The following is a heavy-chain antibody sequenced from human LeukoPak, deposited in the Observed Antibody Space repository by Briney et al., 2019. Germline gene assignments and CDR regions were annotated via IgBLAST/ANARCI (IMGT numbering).Heavy chain of an antibody. CDR2: IYYSGST. CDR1: GGSISSGGYY. J-gene: IGHJ4*02. V-gene: IGHV4-31*03. Sequence: SETLSLTCTVSGGSISSGGYYWSWIRQHPGKGLEWIGYIYYSGSTYYNPSLKSRVTISVDTSKNQFSLKLSSVTAADTAVYYCARRDSSGWRYYFDYWGQGTLVTVSS. D-gene: IGHD6-19*01. CDR3: ARRDSSGWRYYFDY.